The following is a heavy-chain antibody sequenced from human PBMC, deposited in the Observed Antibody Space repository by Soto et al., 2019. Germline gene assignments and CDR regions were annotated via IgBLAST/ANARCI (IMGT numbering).Heavy chain of an antibody. CDR1: GYTFTNYG. V-gene: IGHV1-18*01. J-gene: IGHJ4*02. CDR2: INVYNGNT. CDR3: ARDMGFGLSDY. D-gene: IGHD3-10*01. Sequence: ASVKVSCKASGYTFTNYGISWVRQAPGQGLEWMGWINVYNGNTKYSQKFQGRVTITRDTSASTAYMELSSLRSEDTAVYYCARDMGFGLSDYWGQGTLVTVSS.